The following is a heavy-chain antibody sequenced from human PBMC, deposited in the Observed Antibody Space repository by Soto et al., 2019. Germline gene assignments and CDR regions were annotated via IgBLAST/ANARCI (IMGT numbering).Heavy chain of an antibody. CDR2: MSSDGSKI. D-gene: IGHD1-26*01. CDR3: AKDEGVGGTLGLFDY. V-gene: IGHV3-30*18. Sequence: QVQLVESGGGAGQPGESLRLSCVASGFDFTYYAMHWVRQAPGKGLEAVAVMSSDGSKIHHTDSVKGRFTISRDNSKNPLYLQMNSLRKEDTAVYFCAKDEGVGGTLGLFDYWGQGTLVSVSS. CDR1: GFDFTYYA. J-gene: IGHJ4*02.